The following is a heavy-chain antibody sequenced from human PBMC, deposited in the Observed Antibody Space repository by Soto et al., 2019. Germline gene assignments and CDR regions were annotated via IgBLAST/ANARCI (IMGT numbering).Heavy chain of an antibody. CDR1: GFTFSSYG. V-gene: IGHV3-30*18. D-gene: IGHD2-15*01. CDR3: AKDIGDIVVVVAATPGYYYGMDV. CDR2: ISYDGSNK. J-gene: IGHJ6*02. Sequence: QVQLVESGGGVVQPGRSPRLSCAASGFTFSSYGMHWVRQAPGKGLEWVAVISYDGSNKYYADSVKGRFTISRDNSKNTLYLQMNSLRAEDTAVYYCAKDIGDIVVVVAATPGYYYGMDVWGQGTTVTVSS.